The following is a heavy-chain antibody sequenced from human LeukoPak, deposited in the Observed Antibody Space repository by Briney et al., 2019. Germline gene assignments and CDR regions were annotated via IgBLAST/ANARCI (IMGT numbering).Heavy chain of an antibody. Sequence: SETLSLTCTVSGGSISSQYWSWIRQPPGKGLEGIGYIYCSGSTNYNPSLKSRVTISVDTSKNQFSLKLSSVTAADTAVYYCARVPVVVVPTEYWFDPWGQGTLVTVSS. CDR2: IYCSGST. CDR1: GGSISSQY. V-gene: IGHV4-59*11. CDR3: ARVPVVVVPTEYWFDP. J-gene: IGHJ5*02. D-gene: IGHD2-2*01.